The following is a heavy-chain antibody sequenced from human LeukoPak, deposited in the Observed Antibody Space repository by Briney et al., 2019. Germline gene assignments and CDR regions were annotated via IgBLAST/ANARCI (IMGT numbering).Heavy chain of an antibody. V-gene: IGHV3-30*02. J-gene: IGHJ4*02. Sequence: GGSLRLSCAASGFTFSTYVMHWVRQAPGKGLEWVALIQSHGSYEYYADSVKGRFTISRDNSKNTLYLQMNSLRAEDTAIYYCVADFDYWGQGTLVTVSS. D-gene: IGHD6-19*01. CDR2: IQSHGSYE. CDR1: GFTFSTYV. CDR3: VADFDY.